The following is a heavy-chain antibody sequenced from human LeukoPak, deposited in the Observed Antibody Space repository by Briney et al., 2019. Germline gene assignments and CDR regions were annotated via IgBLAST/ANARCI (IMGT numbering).Heavy chain of an antibody. Sequence: GSSVKVSCKASAGTFSSYAISWVRHAPGQGLEWMGRIIPIFGTANYAQKFQGRVTITTDESTSTAYMELSSLRSEDTAVYYCARDTDNVIVGAYKLDYWGQGTLVTVSS. J-gene: IGHJ4*02. CDR3: ARDTDNVIVGAYKLDY. CDR2: IIPIFGTA. D-gene: IGHD1-26*01. V-gene: IGHV1-69*05. CDR1: AGTFSSYA.